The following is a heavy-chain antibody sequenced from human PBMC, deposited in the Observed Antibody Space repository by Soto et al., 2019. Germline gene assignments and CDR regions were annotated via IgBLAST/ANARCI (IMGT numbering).Heavy chain of an antibody. CDR3: ARDISFHDIRFPTIFGVEIINRDPDY. CDR2: INAGNGNT. J-gene: IGHJ4*02. D-gene: IGHD3-3*01. V-gene: IGHV1-3*01. CDR1: GYTFTSYA. Sequence: ASVKVSCKASGYTFTSYAMHWVRQAPGQRLEWMGWINAGNGNTKYSQKFQGRVTITRDTSASTAYMELSSLRSEDTAVYYCARDISFHDIRFPTIFGVEIINRDPDYWGQGTLVTVSS.